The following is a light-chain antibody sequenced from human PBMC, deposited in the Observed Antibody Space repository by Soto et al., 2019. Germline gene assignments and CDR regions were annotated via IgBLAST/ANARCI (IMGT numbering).Light chain of an antibody. J-gene: IGKJ1*01. CDR2: DAS. CDR1: QSVSSY. V-gene: IGKV3-11*01. CDR3: QQRGNWPWT. Sequence: EIVLTQSPATLSLSPGERATLSCRASQSVSSYLAWYQQKPGQAPRLLIYDASNRATGIPVRFSGSGSGTDFTLTISSLEPEDFAVYYCQQRGNWPWTFGQGTKVEIK.